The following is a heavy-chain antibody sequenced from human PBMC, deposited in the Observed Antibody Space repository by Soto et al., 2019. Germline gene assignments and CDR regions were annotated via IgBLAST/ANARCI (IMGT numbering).Heavy chain of an antibody. CDR3: ARPDIFTGYYNVVVGYYYYGMDV. CDR1: GGTFSRYA. V-gene: IGHV1-69*13. CDR2: IIPIFGTA. J-gene: IGHJ6*02. D-gene: IGHD3-9*01. Sequence: ASVKVSCKASGGTFSRYAISWVRQAPGQGLEWMGGIIPIFGTANSAQKFQGRVTITADEYTSTAYLELSSLRSEDTAVYYCARPDIFTGYYNVVVGYYYYGMDVWGQGTTVTVSS.